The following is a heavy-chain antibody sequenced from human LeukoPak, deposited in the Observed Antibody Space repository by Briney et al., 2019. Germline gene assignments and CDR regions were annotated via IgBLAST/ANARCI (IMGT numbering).Heavy chain of an antibody. Sequence: SETLSLTCTVSGGSISSGDYYWSWIRQPPGKGLEWIGYIYYSGSTYCNPSLKSRVTISVDTSKNQFSLKLSSVTAADTAVYYCARLSVDIVATAYYFDYWGQGTLVTVSS. CDR3: ARLSVDIVATAYYFDY. J-gene: IGHJ4*02. D-gene: IGHD5-12*01. CDR2: IYYSGST. CDR1: GGSISSGDYY. V-gene: IGHV4-30-4*01.